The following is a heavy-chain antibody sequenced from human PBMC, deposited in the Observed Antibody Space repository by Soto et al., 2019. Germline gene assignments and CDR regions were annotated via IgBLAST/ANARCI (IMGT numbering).Heavy chain of an antibody. J-gene: IGHJ4*02. CDR3: AKDLYDYAKPGEYYFDY. D-gene: IGHD3-16*01. V-gene: IGHV3-23*01. Sequence: PGGSLRLSCAASGFTFSSYAMSWVRQAPGKGLEWVSAISGSGGSTYYADSVKGRFTISRDNSKNTLYLQMNSLRAEDTAVYYCAKDLYDYAKPGEYYFDYWGQGTLVTVSS. CDR2: ISGSGGST. CDR1: GFTFSSYA.